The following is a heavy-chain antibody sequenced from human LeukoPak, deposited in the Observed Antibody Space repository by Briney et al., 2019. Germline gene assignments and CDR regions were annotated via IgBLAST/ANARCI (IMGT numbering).Heavy chain of an antibody. CDR3: ARGGRWLRYLDY. Sequence: PSETLSLTCAVYGGSFSGYYWSWIRQPPGKGLEWIGEINHSGSTNYNPSLKSRVTISVDTSKNQFSLKLGSVTAADTAVYYCARGGRWLRYLDYWGQGTLVTVSS. CDR2: INHSGST. CDR1: GGSFSGYY. D-gene: IGHD5-12*01. V-gene: IGHV4-34*01. J-gene: IGHJ4*02.